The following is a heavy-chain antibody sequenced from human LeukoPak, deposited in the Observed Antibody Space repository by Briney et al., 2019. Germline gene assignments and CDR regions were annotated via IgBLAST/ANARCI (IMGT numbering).Heavy chain of an antibody. CDR2: ISSNGGST. CDR3: ARCGSDSSGCPFDY. CDR1: GFTFSRYS. V-gene: IGHV3-64*01. J-gene: IGHJ4*02. D-gene: IGHD3-22*01. Sequence: GGSLRLSCAASGFTFSRYSMNWVRQAPGKGLEYVSAISSNGGSTYYANSVKGRFTISRDNSKNTLYLQMGSLRAEDMAVYYCARCGSDSSGCPFDYWGQGTLVTVSS.